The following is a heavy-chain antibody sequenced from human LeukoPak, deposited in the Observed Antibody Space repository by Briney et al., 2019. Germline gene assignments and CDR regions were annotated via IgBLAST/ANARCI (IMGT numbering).Heavy chain of an antibody. J-gene: IGHJ6*03. CDR2: ISAYNGNT. Sequence: ASVKVSCKASGYTFTSYGISWVRQAPGQGLEWMGWISAYNGNTNYAQKLQGRVTMTTDTSTSTAYMELRSLRSDDTAVYYCARVFAQLRVEYYYMDVWGKGTTVTVSS. CDR3: ARVFAQLRVEYYYMDV. D-gene: IGHD2-2*01. V-gene: IGHV1-18*01. CDR1: GYTFTSYG.